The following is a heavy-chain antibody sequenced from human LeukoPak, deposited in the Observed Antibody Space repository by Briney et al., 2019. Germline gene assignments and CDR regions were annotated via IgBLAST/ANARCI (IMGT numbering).Heavy chain of an antibody. J-gene: IGHJ1*01. CDR1: GFTFNRCW. CDR3: TSWGDTTAEYFQR. D-gene: IGHD2-21*02. V-gene: IGHV3-7*01. Sequence: GGSLRLSCVVSGFTFNRCWMNWVRQAPGKGLEWVAHINPDGRDSYYVDSVKGRFTISRDNAQNSMYLQMNSLRVEDTAVYYCTSWGDTTAEYFQRWGQGTLVTVSS. CDR2: INPDGRDS.